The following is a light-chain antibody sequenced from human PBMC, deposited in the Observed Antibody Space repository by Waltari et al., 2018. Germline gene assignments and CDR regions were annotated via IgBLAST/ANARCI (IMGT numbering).Light chain of an antibody. CDR3: QQSYSIPRT. V-gene: IGKV1-39*01. J-gene: IGKJ4*01. CDR1: QSVRKY. CDR2: GTS. Sequence: DIQMTQSPSSLSASVGDSVTITCRASQSVRKYLSWYQQQPGQAPKILIYGTSGLKTGAPSRFSGSGSGADFTLTITGLQPEDFATYFCQQSYSIPRTFGGGTKVE.